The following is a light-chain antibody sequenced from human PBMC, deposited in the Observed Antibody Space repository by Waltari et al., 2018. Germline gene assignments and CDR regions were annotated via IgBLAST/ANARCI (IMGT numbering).Light chain of an antibody. V-gene: IGKV3-15*01. Sequence: EIVMTQSPATLSVSPGERATLPCRASQTVSSNLAGYRPTPGQAPRLLIYDASTRATGIPARFSGSGSGTEFALTISNLQSEDFAVYYCQQYNDWPLTFGGGTTVEIK. CDR1: QTVSSN. CDR3: QQYNDWPLT. CDR2: DAS. J-gene: IGKJ4*01.